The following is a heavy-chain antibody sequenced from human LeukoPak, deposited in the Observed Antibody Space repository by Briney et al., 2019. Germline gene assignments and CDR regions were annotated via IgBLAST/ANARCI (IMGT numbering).Heavy chain of an antibody. CDR1: GFSFSNHA. CDR3: SKGLGDDDDFRLGY. J-gene: IGHJ4*02. D-gene: IGHD4-17*01. V-gene: IGHV3-30*02. Sequence: GSLRLSCAASGFSFSNHAMSWVRQAPGRGLEWVAFIPSDGSDNYYANSVKGRFTISRDNSKNTLYLQMNSPRSADTAVYYCSKGLGDDDDFRLGYGGQGTLVTVS. CDR2: IPSDGSDN.